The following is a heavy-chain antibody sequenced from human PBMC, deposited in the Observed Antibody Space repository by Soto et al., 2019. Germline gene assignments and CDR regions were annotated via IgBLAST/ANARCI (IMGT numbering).Heavy chain of an antibody. CDR1: GFTFSSYA. J-gene: IGHJ4*02. CDR2: ISGTGGKT. CDR3: AKDPGAYSHGYRFDS. Sequence: EVQLLESGGGLVQPGVSLRLSCAASGFTFSSYAMSWVRQAPGKGLQWVSSISGTGGKTYYAYSVKGRFPITRNNSKNTLYLQLNNLRAEDTAVYFCAKDPGAYSHGYRFDSWGQGSLVAVPS. V-gene: IGHV3-23*01. D-gene: IGHD5-18*01.